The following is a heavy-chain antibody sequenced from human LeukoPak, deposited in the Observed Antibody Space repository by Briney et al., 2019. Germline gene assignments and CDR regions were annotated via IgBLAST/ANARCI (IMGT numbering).Heavy chain of an antibody. Sequence: ASLKVSCKAAGYTFTGYYMHGVGQAPGQGLEWMGWINPTSGGTNYAQKFQRRVTMTRDTSISTAYMALSTLRSHHTAVYYCARAGGYDYDYYGMHVWAQGPTVTVSS. V-gene: IGHV1-2*02. CDR3: ARAGGYDYDYYGMHV. CDR1: GYTFTGYY. CDR2: INPTSGGT. J-gene: IGHJ6*02. D-gene: IGHD5-12*01.